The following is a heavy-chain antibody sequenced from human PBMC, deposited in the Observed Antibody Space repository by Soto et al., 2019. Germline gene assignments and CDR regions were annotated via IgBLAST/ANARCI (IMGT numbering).Heavy chain of an antibody. CDR1: GFTFSSYA. V-gene: IGHV3-23*01. Sequence: GGSLRLSCAASGFTFSSYAMSWVRQAPGKGLEWVSAISGSGGSTYYADSVKGRFTISRDNSKNTLYLQMNSLRAEDTAVYYCASTMITFGGALEWAFDIWGQGTMVTVSS. CDR3: ASTMITFGGALEWAFDI. D-gene: IGHD3-16*01. J-gene: IGHJ3*02. CDR2: ISGSGGST.